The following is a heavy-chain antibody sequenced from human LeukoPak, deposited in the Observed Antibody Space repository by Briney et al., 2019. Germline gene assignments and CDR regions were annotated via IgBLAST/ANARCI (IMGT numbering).Heavy chain of an antibody. CDR2: ISYDGSNK. J-gene: IGHJ4*02. CDR3: AKDFTSGWTADLSDD. V-gene: IGHV3-30*18. D-gene: IGHD6-19*01. Sequence: GRSLRLSCAASGFTFSSYGMHWVRQAPGNGLEWVAVISYDGSNKYYADSVKGRFTISRDNSKNTPYLQMNSLRAENTAVYYWAKDFTSGWTADLSDDWGQGTLVTVSS. CDR1: GFTFSSYG.